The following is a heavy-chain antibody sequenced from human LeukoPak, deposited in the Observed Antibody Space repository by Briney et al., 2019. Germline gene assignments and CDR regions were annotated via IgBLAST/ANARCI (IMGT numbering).Heavy chain of an antibody. CDR3: GRGDSSGPYNWFDP. CDR1: GGSISSGSYY. V-gene: IGHV4-39*01. J-gene: IGHJ5*02. D-gene: IGHD6-19*01. CDR2: IYYSGST. Sequence: SETLSLTCTVSGGSISSGSYYWGWIRQPPGKGLEWIGSIYYSGSTYYNPSLKSRVTISVDTSKNQFSLKLRSVTAADTAVYYCGRGDSSGPYNWFDPWGQGTLVTVSS.